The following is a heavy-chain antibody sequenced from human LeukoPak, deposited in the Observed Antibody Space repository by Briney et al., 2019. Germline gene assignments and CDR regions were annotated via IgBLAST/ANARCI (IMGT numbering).Heavy chain of an antibody. D-gene: IGHD3-9*01. CDR1: GFTFSGYF. CDR2: ISSSSNSM. Sequence: PGGSLRLSCAASGFTFSGYFMTWVRQAPGKGLEWVSYISSSSNSMYYADSVKGRFTISRDNAKNSLYLQMNSLRDEDTALYYCARDTDWYADWGQGTLVTVSS. J-gene: IGHJ4*02. CDR3: ARDTDWYAD. V-gene: IGHV3-48*02.